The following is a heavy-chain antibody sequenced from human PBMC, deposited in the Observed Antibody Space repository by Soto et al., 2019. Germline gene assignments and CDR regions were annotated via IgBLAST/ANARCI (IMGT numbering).Heavy chain of an antibody. Sequence: SETLSLTCTVSGGSISSSSYYWGWIRQPPGKGLEWIGSIYYSGSTYYNPSLKSRVTISVDTSKNQFSLKLSSVTAADTAVYYCAREKTSGTYRPYYFDYWGPGTLVTVSS. J-gene: IGHJ4*02. D-gene: IGHD1-26*01. CDR1: GGSISSSSYY. V-gene: IGHV4-39*02. CDR3: AREKTSGTYRPYYFDY. CDR2: IYYSGST.